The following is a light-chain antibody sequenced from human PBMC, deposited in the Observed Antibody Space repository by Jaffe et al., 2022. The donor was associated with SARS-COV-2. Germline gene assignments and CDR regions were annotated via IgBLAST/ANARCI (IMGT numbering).Light chain of an antibody. V-gene: IGKV3-20*01. CDR2: GAS. Sequence: EIVLTQSPGTLSLSPGERATLSCRASQSVSNSYLAWYQQRPGQAPRLLISGASSRATGIPDRFSGSGSATDFTLTISRLETEDFAVYFCQQYGSSPITFGQGTRLEIK. CDR1: QSVSNSY. J-gene: IGKJ5*01. CDR3: QQYGSSPIT.